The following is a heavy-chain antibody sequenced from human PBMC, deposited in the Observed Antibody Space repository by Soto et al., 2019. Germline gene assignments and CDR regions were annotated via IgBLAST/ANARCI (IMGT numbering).Heavy chain of an antibody. Sequence: PGESLRPSCVTSGFPFIGSFRGWVRQAPGKGLEWVANINQDGGGTYYVDSVEGRFTISRDNAKDSLYLQMNSLRGEETAVYYCARYFRGSGRYFFDYWGQGP. CDR2: INQDGGGT. D-gene: IGHD6-19*01. J-gene: IGHJ4*02. CDR1: GFPFIGSF. CDR3: ARYFRGSGRYFFDY. V-gene: IGHV3-7*03.